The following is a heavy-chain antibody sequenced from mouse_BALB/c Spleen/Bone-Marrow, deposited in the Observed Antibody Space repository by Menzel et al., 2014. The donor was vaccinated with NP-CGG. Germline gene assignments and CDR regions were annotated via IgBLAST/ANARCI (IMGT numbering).Heavy chain of an antibody. D-gene: IGHD2-3*01. CDR2: IYPGDGGT. CDR1: GYTFTSYW. Sequence: VQLVESGAELARPGASVKLSCKASGYTFTSYWMQWVKQRPGQGLEWIGAIYPGDGGTRYTQKFKGKATLTADKSSSTAYMQLSSLASEDSAVCYCARWRYYFDYWGQGTTLTVSS. V-gene: IGHV1-87*01. J-gene: IGHJ2*01. CDR3: ARWRYYFDY.